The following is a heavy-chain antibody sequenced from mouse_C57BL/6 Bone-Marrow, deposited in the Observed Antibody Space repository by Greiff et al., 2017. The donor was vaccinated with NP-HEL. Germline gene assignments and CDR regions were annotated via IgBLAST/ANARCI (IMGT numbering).Heavy chain of an antibody. J-gene: IGHJ4*01. D-gene: IGHD4-1*02. V-gene: IGHV1-7*01. CDR2: INPSSGYT. CDR1: GYTFTSYW. CDR3: ARYRASTGTRAMDY. Sequence: VQLQQSGAELAKPGASVKLSCKASGYTFTSYWMHWVKQRPGQGLEWIGYINPSSGYTKYNQKFKDKATLTADKSSRPAYMQLSSLTYEDSAVYYCARYRASTGTRAMDYWGQGTSVTVSA.